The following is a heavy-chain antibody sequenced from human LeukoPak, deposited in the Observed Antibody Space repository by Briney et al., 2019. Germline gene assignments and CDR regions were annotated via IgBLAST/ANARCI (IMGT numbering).Heavy chain of an antibody. Sequence: PGGSLRLCCAASGFTFSDYAMNWVRQAPGRGLEWVSVIDSDGSRYYTDSVKGRFTISRDNSKNTQFLQINSLRVEDTAVYFCAKGKRGSAYSAADCWGQGTLVTVSS. CDR3: AKGKRGSAYSAADC. V-gene: IGHV3-23*03. CDR2: IDSDGSR. CDR1: GFTFSDYA. D-gene: IGHD3-3*01. J-gene: IGHJ4*02.